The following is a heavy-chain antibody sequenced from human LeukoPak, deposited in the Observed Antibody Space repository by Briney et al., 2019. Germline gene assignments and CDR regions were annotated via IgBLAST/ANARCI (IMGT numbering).Heavy chain of an antibody. CDR1: GLTFDDYA. CDR2: ISWNSGSI. J-gene: IGHJ4*02. V-gene: IGHV3-9*01. Sequence: SGGSLRLSCAASGLTFDDYAMHWVRQAPGKGLEWVSGISWNSGSIGYADSVKGRFTISRDNAKNSLYLQMNSLRAEDTALYYCAKDRYGDYPDALDYWGQGTLVTVSS. CDR3: AKDRYGDYPDALDY. D-gene: IGHD4-17*01.